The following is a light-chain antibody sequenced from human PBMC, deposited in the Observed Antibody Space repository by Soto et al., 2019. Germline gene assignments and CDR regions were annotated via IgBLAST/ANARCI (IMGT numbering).Light chain of an antibody. Sequence: IVLTQSPATLSLSPGERATLSCRASQSVSSYLAWYQQKPGQAPRLLIYDASNRATGIPARFSGSGSGTDFTLTISSLEPEDFAVYYCQQRSNWPPITFGQRTRLE. J-gene: IGKJ5*01. CDR3: QQRSNWPPIT. CDR1: QSVSSY. CDR2: DAS. V-gene: IGKV3-11*01.